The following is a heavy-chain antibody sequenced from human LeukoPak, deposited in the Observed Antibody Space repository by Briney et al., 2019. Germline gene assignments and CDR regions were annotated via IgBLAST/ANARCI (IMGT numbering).Heavy chain of an antibody. CDR2: MKEDGGEI. J-gene: IGHJ4*02. CDR1: GFPFGNYW. Sequence: GGSLRLSCAGSGFPFGNYWMACVRQAPGKGLEWVANMKEDGGEINYVHSVKGRFTISRDNAKNALDLQMNSLRVDDTAVYYCVRDRGYSTFDYWGQGPLVLVSS. CDR3: VRDRGYSTFDY. D-gene: IGHD4-23*01. V-gene: IGHV3-7*01.